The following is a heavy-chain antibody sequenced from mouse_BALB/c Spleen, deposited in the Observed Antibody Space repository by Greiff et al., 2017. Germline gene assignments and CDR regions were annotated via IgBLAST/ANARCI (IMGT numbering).Heavy chain of an antibody. CDR2: INPSNGRT. Sequence: QVQLQQPGAELVKPGASVKLSCKASGYTFTSYWMHWVKQRPGQGLEWIGEINPSNGRTNYNEKFKSKATLTVDKSSSTAYMQLSSLTSEDSAVYYCARMAATGWFAYWGQGTLVTVSA. CDR3: ARMAATGWFAY. D-gene: IGHD1-2*01. CDR1: GYTFTSYW. J-gene: IGHJ3*01. V-gene: IGHV1S81*02.